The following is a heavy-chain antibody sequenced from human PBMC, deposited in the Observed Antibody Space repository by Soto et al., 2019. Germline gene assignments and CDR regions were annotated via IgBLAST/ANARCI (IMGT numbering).Heavy chain of an antibody. J-gene: IGHJ4*02. CDR1: GYTFTSYY. CDR2: INPSGGST. V-gene: IGHV1-46*01. Sequence: ASVKVSCKASGYTFTSYYMHWVRQAPGQGLEWMGIINPSGGSTSYAQKFQGRVTMTRDTSTSTVYMELSSLRSEDTAVYYCARDWYYYDSSGYYQQTNYFDYWGQGTLVTVSS. CDR3: ARDWYYYDSSGYYQQTNYFDY. D-gene: IGHD3-22*01.